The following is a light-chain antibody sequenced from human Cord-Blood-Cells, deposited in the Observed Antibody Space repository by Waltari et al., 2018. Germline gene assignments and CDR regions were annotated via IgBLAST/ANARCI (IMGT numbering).Light chain of an antibody. CDR2: EVS. J-gene: IGLJ1*01. Sequence: QSALTQPASVSGSPGQSITISCTGTSSDVGGYNHASLYQQQPGTAPKLMIYEVSNRPSWVSNRFSGSKSGNTASLTISGLQAEDEADYYCSSYTSSSTYVFGTGTKVTVL. V-gene: IGLV2-14*01. CDR3: SSYTSSSTYV. CDR1: SSDVGGYNH.